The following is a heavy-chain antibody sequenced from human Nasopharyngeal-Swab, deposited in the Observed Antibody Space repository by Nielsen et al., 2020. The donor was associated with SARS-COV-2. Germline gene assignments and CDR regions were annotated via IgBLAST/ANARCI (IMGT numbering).Heavy chain of an antibody. Sequence: GESLKISCAATGFTFAGYAMSWVRQAPGKGLEWVSGISFRGGSTYCADSVKGRFTISRDNSKNTLYLQMNSLRAEDTAVYYCARGGLLWDAFDIWGQGTMVTVSS. D-gene: IGHD1-26*01. CDR2: ISFRGGST. CDR1: GFTFAGYA. V-gene: IGHV3-23*01. CDR3: ARGGLLWDAFDI. J-gene: IGHJ3*02.